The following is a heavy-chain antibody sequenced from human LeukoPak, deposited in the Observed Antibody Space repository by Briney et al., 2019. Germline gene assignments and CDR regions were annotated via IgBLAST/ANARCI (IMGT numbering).Heavy chain of an antibody. CDR1: GYTFTSYY. Sequence: ASVKISCKASGYTFTSYYMHWVRQAPEQGLEWMGIINPNGGGTNYAQKSQGRVTMTRDMSTSTVYMELSSLRSEDTAVCYCARGYSSGLMDVWGKGTTITVSS. D-gene: IGHD6-19*01. CDR2: INPNGGGT. J-gene: IGHJ6*04. V-gene: IGHV1-46*01. CDR3: ARGYSSGLMDV.